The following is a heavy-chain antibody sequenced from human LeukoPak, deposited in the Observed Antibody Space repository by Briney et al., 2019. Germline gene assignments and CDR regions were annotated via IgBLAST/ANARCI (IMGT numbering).Heavy chain of an antibody. CDR3: ARRFSSRSDGNGYSYGHDAFDV. CDR1: GDSISSSC. V-gene: IGHV4-59*08. Sequence: SETLSLTCSVSGDSISSSCWSWIRQPPGKGLEWIGNSYNSANTNNNPSLQSRVTISVDTSKIQFSLQLTSVSAADTAVYYCARRFSSRSDGNGYSYGHDAFDVWGQGTLVTVSS. CDR2: SYNSANT. J-gene: IGHJ3*01. D-gene: IGHD3-22*01.